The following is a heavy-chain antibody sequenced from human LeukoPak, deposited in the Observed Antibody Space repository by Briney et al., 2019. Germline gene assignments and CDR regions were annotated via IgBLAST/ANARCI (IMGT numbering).Heavy chain of an antibody. Sequence: GGSLRLSCAASGFTVSSNYMSWVRQAPGKGLEWVSVIYSGGSTYYADYVKGRFTISRDNSKNTLYLQMNSLRAEDTAVYYCARDRVVPAANGPYFYYMDVWGKGTTVTVSS. J-gene: IGHJ6*03. CDR2: IYSGGST. CDR3: ARDRVVPAANGPYFYYMDV. CDR1: GFTVSSNY. V-gene: IGHV3-66*02. D-gene: IGHD2-2*01.